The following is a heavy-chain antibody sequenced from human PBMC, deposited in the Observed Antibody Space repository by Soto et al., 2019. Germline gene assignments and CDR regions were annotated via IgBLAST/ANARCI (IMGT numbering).Heavy chain of an antibody. Sequence: QVQLQESGPGLVKPSQTLSLTCTVSGGSISSGDYYWSWIRQPPGKGLEWIGYIYYSGSTYYNPYLKSLVTISVDTSKNPFSLKLSSVTAADTAVYYCARDYGGNFIFDYWGQGTLVTVSS. CDR1: GGSISSGDYY. D-gene: IGHD4-17*01. J-gene: IGHJ4*02. CDR2: IYYSGST. CDR3: ARDYGGNFIFDY. V-gene: IGHV4-30-4*01.